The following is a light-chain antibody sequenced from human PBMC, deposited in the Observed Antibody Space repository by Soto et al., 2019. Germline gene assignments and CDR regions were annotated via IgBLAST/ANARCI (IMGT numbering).Light chain of an antibody. CDR3: PHYGSSPPWT. CDR2: DTS. J-gene: IGKJ1*01. V-gene: IGKV3-20*01. CDR1: QIVSTSY. Sequence: EIVLTQSPGTLSLSPRERATLSCRASQIVSTSYFTWYQQKPGQAPRLLIYDTSNRATGIPDRFSGSGSGTDFTLTISSLEPEDFAVYYCPHYGSSPPWTFGQGPKVEVK.